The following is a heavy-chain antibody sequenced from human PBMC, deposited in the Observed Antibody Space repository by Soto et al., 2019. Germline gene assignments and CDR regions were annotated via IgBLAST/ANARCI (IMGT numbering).Heavy chain of an antibody. D-gene: IGHD3-10*01. CDR2: ISAYNGNT. CDR3: ARDLLGITMVRGVERLFDY. Sequence: ASVKVSCKASGYTFTSYGISWVRQAPGQGLEWMGWISAYNGNTNYAQKLQGRVTMTTDTSTSTAYMELRSLRSDDTAVYYCARDLLGITMVRGVERLFDYWGQGTLVTVSS. V-gene: IGHV1-18*01. J-gene: IGHJ4*02. CDR1: GYTFTSYG.